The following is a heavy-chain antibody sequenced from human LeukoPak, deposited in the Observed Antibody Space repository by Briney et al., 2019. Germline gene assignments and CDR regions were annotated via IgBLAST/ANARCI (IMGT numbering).Heavy chain of an antibody. J-gene: IGHJ4*02. CDR1: GLAFSAYK. Sequence: GGSLRLSCAASGLAFSAYKMHWVRQAPRKGLVWVSRISTDGYTTDYADFVQGRFTASRDNTKNTWSLEMNSLRAEDTAVYHCVVGGSPGYWGQGTLVTVSS. D-gene: IGHD2-15*01. CDR2: ISTDGYTT. V-gene: IGHV3-74*01. CDR3: VVGGSPGY.